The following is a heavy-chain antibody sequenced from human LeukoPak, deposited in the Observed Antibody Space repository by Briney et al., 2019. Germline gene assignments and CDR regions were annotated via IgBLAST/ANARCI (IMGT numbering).Heavy chain of an antibody. CDR2: IYYSGST. CDR1: GGSISSGGYY. V-gene: IGHV4-31*03. Sequence: SQTLSLTCTVSGGSISSGGYYWSWIRQHPGTGLEWIGYIYYSGSTYYNPSLKSRVTISVDTSKNQFSLKLSSVTAADTAVYYCARDDFNVWGGHVMDVWGQGTTVTVSS. D-gene: IGHD3-16*01. CDR3: ARDDFNVWGGHVMDV. J-gene: IGHJ6*02.